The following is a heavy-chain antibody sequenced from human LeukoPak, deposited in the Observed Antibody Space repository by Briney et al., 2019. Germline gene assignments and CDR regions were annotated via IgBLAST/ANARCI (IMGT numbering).Heavy chain of an antibody. D-gene: IGHD3-22*01. CDR2: IYYSGST. J-gene: IGHJ4*02. CDR3: ARTYYYDSSGYISHHFDY. CDR1: GGSISSSSYY. V-gene: IGHV4-39*01. Sequence: SETLSLTXTVSGGSISSSSYYWGWIRQPPGKGLEWIGSIYYSGSTYYNPSLKSRVTISVDTSKNQFSLKLSSVTAADTAVYYCARTYYYDSSGYISHHFDYWGQGTLVTVSS.